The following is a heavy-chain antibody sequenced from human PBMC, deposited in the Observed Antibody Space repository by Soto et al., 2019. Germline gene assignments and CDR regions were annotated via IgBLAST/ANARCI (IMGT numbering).Heavy chain of an antibody. CDR2: ISPGSRYT. V-gene: IGHV3-11*06. Sequence: LRLSCAGSGFTFGDSYMSWIRQAPGKGLEWLSYISPGSRYTAYADSVQSRFTISRDNDKGSLYLQMMSLTAEDTAIYYCVKGGGGGLFDPWGQGTMVTVSS. CDR3: VKGGGGGLFDP. CDR1: GFTFGDSY. D-gene: IGHD2-15*01. J-gene: IGHJ5*02.